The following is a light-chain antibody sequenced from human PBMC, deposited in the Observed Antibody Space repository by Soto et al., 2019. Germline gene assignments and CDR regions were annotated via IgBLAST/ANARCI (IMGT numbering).Light chain of an antibody. CDR3: QQYNTWPRT. Sequence: EILLTQSPATLSLSPGDSATLSCRASQRVSRNVAWYQQKPGQAPRLLISAASTVAAGVPARFNAAGSGTVFTLTISSLQSEDFATYYCQQYNTWPRTFGQGTKVEI. CDR1: QRVSRN. CDR2: AAS. V-gene: IGKV3D-15*01. J-gene: IGKJ1*01.